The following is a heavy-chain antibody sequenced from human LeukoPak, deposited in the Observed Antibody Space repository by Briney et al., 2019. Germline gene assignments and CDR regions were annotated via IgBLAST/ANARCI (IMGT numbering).Heavy chain of an antibody. CDR1: GGSISSGSYY. D-gene: IGHD6-19*01. CDR3: ARHVSAYSSGLPYYMDV. Sequence: SQTLSLTCTVSGGSISSGSYYWSWIQQPAGKGLEWIGRIYTSGSTNYNPSLKSRVTISVDTSKNQFSLKLSSVTAADTAVYYCARHVSAYSSGLPYYMDVWGKGTTVTVSS. J-gene: IGHJ6*03. V-gene: IGHV4-61*02. CDR2: IYTSGST.